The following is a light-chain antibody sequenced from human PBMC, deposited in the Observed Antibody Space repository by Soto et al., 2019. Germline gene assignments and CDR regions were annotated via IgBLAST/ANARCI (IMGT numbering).Light chain of an antibody. V-gene: IGKV3-15*01. Sequence: ILMTQSPATVSVSPGESATLSCRASQNIYYTVAWYQQRPGQAPRLLIYRASTRAPGVPARFSGSGSGTEFPLTISSLQPEDFTVYSCLQYHNLWAFGQGTKVEI. CDR1: QNIYYT. CDR2: RAS. CDR3: LQYHNLWA. J-gene: IGKJ1*01.